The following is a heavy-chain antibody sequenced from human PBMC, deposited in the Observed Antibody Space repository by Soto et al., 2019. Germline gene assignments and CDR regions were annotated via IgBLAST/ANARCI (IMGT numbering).Heavy chain of an antibody. J-gene: IGHJ4*02. Sequence: PGGSLRLSCAASGFTFSNHGMHWVRQAPGKGLEWVARIYYDGSNEYYADSVKGRFTISRDSSKNTMYLQMNSLRAEDTAFYYCARGRGSGSFYHLDYWGQGTLVTVSS. D-gene: IGHD1-26*01. CDR1: GFTFSNHG. CDR3: ARGRGSGSFYHLDY. V-gene: IGHV3-33*01. CDR2: IYYDGSNE.